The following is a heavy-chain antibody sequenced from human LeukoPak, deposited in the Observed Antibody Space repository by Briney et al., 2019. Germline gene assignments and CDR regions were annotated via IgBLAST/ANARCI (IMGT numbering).Heavy chain of an antibody. V-gene: IGHV3-7*01. D-gene: IGHD5-24*01. CDR1: GFTFSRAW. J-gene: IGHJ4*02. Sequence: GGSLRLSCAASGFTFSRAWMSWVRQAPGKGLEWVANIKEDGSEDYYADSVKGRFAISKDNAKNSLYLQMNNLRAEDTAMYYCARDADGYEDWGQGTMVIVSS. CDR3: ARDADGYED. CDR2: IKEDGSED.